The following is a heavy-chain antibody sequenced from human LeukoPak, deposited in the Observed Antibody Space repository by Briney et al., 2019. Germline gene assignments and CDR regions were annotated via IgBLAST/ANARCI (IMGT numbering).Heavy chain of an antibody. J-gene: IGHJ4*02. CDR3: ARGNAENYYDSSGYYSRPFYY. CDR2: INHSGST. V-gene: IGHV4-39*07. D-gene: IGHD3-22*01. CDR1: GGSIRSSYYY. Sequence: PSETLSLTCTVSGGSIRSSYYYWGWIRQPPGKGLEWIGEINHSGSTNYNPSLKSRVTISVDTSKNQFSLKLSSVTAADTAVYYCARGNAENYYDSSGYYSRPFYYWGQGTLVTVSS.